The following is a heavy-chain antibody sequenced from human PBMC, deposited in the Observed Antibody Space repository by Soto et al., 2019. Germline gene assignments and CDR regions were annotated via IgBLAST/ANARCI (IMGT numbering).Heavy chain of an antibody. CDR3: ARENWYYDSSGYFRGPLFDY. Sequence: PSETLSLTCTVSVGSISSDYWSWIRQPPGKGLEWIGYIYYSGSTNYNPSLKSRVTISVDTSKNQFSLKLSSVTAADTAVYYCARENWYYDSSGYFRGPLFDYWGQGTLVTVSS. CDR1: VGSISSDY. J-gene: IGHJ4*02. D-gene: IGHD3-22*01. V-gene: IGHV4-59*01. CDR2: IYYSGST.